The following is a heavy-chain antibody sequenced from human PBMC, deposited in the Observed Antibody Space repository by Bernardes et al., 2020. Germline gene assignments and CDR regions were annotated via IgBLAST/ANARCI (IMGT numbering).Heavy chain of an antibody. CDR2: LSYDGTNE. CDR3: ARPDDSSAWFLGYFHY. V-gene: IGHV3-30*09. D-gene: IGHD6-19*01. Sequence: GGSLRLSCAASGFTFSNYAMHWVRQAPGKGLEWVAVLSYDGTNEYHADSVKGRLAISRDNSKSTLFLHLDSVTTDDTAVYYCARPDDSSAWFLGYFHYWGQGTLVTVSS. J-gene: IGHJ4*02. CDR1: GFTFSNYA.